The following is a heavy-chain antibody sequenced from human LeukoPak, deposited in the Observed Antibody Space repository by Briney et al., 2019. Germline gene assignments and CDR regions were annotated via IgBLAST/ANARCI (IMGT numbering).Heavy chain of an antibody. CDR1: GGSISSGDYY. D-gene: IGHD3-22*01. J-gene: IGHJ5*02. CDR3: ARPYYYDSRIDP. Sequence: SETLSLTCTVSGGSISSGDYYWSWIRQPPGKGLEWIGYTYYSGSTYYNPSLKSRATISVDTSKNQFSLRLTSVTAADTAVYYCARPYYYDSRIDPWGQGTLVTVSS. CDR2: TYYSGST. V-gene: IGHV4-30-4*01.